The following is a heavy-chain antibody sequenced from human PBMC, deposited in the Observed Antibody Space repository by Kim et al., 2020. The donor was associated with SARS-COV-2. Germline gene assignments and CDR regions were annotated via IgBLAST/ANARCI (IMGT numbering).Heavy chain of an antibody. D-gene: IGHD1-7*01. Sequence: ASVKVSCKASGYTVTDYYLHWVRQAPGQGLEYMGRVDPNFGATTYAHKFQGRVTMTRDPSARTVYMELIRLASDDTAVYYCAKKGGKTSPDYWGQGTLVTVPS. CDR3: AKKGGKTSPDY. CDR1: GYTVTDYY. V-gene: IGHV1-2*06. J-gene: IGHJ4*02. CDR2: VDPNFGAT.